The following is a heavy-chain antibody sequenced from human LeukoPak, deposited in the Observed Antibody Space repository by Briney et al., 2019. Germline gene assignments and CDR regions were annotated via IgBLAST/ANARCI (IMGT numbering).Heavy chain of an antibody. J-gene: IGHJ4*01. D-gene: IGHD2/OR15-2a*01. Sequence: GGSLRLSCAASGFTVSDYYMSWFRQAPGKGLEWVAVIYSDGNAFYADSVKGRLTISRDNSMNTLSLQMNSLGVEDTAVFHCSKRLPKYLYAYEYWGRGTLVTVSS. CDR1: GFTVSDYY. CDR2: IYSDGNA. CDR3: SKRLPKYLYAYEY. V-gene: IGHV3-66*02.